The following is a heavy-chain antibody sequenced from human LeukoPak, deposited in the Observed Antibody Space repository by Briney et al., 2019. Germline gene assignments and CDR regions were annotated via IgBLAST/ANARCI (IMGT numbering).Heavy chain of an antibody. CDR2: ISGDGGST. CDR1: GFTFSSYW. D-gene: IGHD6-6*01. CDR3: AKAVLGSSSLDY. Sequence: GGSLRLSCAASGFTFSSYWMHWVRQAPGKGLEWVSLISGDGGSTYYADSVKGRFTISRDNSKNSLYLQMNSLRTEDTALYYCAKAVLGSSSLDYWGQGTLVTVSS. V-gene: IGHV3-43*02. J-gene: IGHJ4*02.